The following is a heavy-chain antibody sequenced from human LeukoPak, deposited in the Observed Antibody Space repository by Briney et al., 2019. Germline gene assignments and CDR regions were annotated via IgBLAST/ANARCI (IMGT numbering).Heavy chain of an antibody. Sequence: GGSLRLSCVVSGFSLNNDAMSWVGQAPGKGLEWISGFSVTGHRTYYADSVKGRFTISREVSRDTLYLQMNSLRVDDTAVYYCVKGNGYSWGKGTTVSVSS. CDR1: GFSLNNDA. J-gene: IGHJ6*04. CDR3: VKGNGYS. V-gene: IGHV3-23*01. D-gene: IGHD6-13*01. CDR2: FSVTGHRT.